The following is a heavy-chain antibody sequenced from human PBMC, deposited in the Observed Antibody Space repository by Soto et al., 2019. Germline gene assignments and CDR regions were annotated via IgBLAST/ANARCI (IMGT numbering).Heavy chain of an antibody. Sequence: PGESLKISCKTSGYRFTGHWIGWVRQMPGKGLEWMGIIYPGDSDTRYSPSFQGQVTISADKSISTAYLQWSSLKASDTAMYYCARRTYYYDSSGYSPNYYYYYGMDVWGQGTTVTVSS. J-gene: IGHJ6*02. CDR3: ARRTYYYDSSGYSPNYYYYYGMDV. D-gene: IGHD3-22*01. CDR1: GYRFTGHW. V-gene: IGHV5-51*01. CDR2: IYPGDSDT.